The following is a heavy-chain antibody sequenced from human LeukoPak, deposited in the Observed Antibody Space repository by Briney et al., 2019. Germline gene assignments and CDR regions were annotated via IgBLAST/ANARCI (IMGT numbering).Heavy chain of an antibody. V-gene: IGHV3-13*01. CDR1: GFSFSSYD. J-gene: IGHJ4*02. CDR2: IGTAGDT. D-gene: IGHD3-9*01. CDR3: ARSYDILTGYYNGIGY. Sequence: GGSLRLSCAASGFSFSSYDMHWVRQAPGKGLEWVSAIGTAGDTYYPGSVKGRFTISRENAKNSLYLQMNSLRAGDTAVYYCARSYDILTGYYNGIGYWGQGTLVTVSS.